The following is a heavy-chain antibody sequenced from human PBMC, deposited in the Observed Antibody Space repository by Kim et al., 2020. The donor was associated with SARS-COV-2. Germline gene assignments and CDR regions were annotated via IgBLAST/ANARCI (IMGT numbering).Heavy chain of an antibody. CDR3: ARGCSSTSCRDAFDI. D-gene: IGHD2-2*01. J-gene: IGHJ3*02. V-gene: IGHV4-59*09. Sequence: PALKSRGTISVDTSKNQFSLTLSSVTAGDTAVYYCARGCSSTSCRDAFDIWGQGTMVTVSS.